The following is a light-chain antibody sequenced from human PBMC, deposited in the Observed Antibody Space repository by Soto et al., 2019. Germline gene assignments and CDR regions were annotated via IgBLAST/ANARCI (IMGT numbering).Light chain of an antibody. J-gene: IGLJ1*01. CDR1: SSKIGSNT. CDR3: AAWDDSLMNYV. V-gene: IGLV1-44*01. Sequence: QSVLTQPPSASGTPGQRVTISCSGSSSKIGSNTVNGYQQLPGTAPKLLIYSNNQRPSGVPDRFSGSKSGTSASLAISGLQSEDEADYYCAAWDDSLMNYVFVTGTKSPS. CDR2: SNN.